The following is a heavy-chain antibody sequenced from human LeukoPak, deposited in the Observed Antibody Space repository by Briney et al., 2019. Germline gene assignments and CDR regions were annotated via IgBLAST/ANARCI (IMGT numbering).Heavy chain of an antibody. CDR1: NIYFPNAW. Sequence: GGSLRLSCIGSNIYFPNAWLSWVRQAPGKGLEWVGRFKSEIDGGTIDYAAPIKDRFTISRDDSRNTLYLQMNSLKIEDTAVYFCTTESGKGGSWGPGTLVTVSS. CDR2: FKSEIDGGTI. J-gene: IGHJ5*02. CDR3: TTESGKGGS. V-gene: IGHV3-15*01. D-gene: IGHD4-23*01.